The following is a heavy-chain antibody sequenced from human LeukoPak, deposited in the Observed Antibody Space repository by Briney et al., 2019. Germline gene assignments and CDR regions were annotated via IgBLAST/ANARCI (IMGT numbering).Heavy chain of an antibody. J-gene: IGHJ4*02. CDR2: IKQDGSEK. Sequence: GGSLRLSCAASGFTFSSYWMSWVRQAPGKGLEWVANIKQDGSEKYYVDSVKGRFTISRGNAKNSLYLQMNSLRAEDTAVYYCAKLNDFWSGYYIPPLYFDYWGKGTLVTVSS. CDR1: GFTFSSYW. CDR3: AKLNDFWSGYYIPPLYFDY. D-gene: IGHD3-3*01. V-gene: IGHV3-7*03.